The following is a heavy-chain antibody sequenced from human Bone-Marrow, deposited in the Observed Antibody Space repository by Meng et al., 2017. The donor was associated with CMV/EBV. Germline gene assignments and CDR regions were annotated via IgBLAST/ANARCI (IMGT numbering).Heavy chain of an antibody. CDR1: GGSFSGYH. Sequence: SETLSLTCAVYGGSFSGYHWSWIRQPPGKGLEWIGEINHSGSTNYNPSLKSRVTISVDTSKNQFSLKLSSVTAADTAVYYCARDAYYYDTSGYYEDYWGQGTLVTVSS. J-gene: IGHJ4*02. CDR3: ARDAYYYDTSGYYEDY. D-gene: IGHD3-22*01. CDR2: INHSGST. V-gene: IGHV4-34*01.